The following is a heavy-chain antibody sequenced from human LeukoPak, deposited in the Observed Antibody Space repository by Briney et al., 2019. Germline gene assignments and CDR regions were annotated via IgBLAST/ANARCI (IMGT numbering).Heavy chain of an antibody. V-gene: IGHV3-48*03. D-gene: IGHD2-21*02. CDR2: ISGSATTI. CDR1: GFTFSSFE. Sequence: GGSLRLSCEASGFTFSSFEKNWVRRAPGKGLEFVSYISGSATTIYYADSVKGRFTISRDKAKNSLYLQMNSLRAEDTAVYYCARRALPDFWGQGTLVTVSS. J-gene: IGHJ4*02. CDR3: ARRALPDF.